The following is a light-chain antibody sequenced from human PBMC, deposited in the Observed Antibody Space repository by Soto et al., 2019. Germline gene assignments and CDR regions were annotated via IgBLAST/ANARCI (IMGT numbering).Light chain of an antibody. CDR2: GES. CDR3: QQDNNWPFT. CDR1: QSVSSN. J-gene: IGKJ3*01. Sequence: EIVMTQSPATLSVSPGERATLSCRASQSVSSNLAWYQQKPGQAPRLLIYGESTRATGIPARFSGSGSGTEFTLTISSLQSGDFAVYYCQQDNNWPFTFGPGTKVDIK. V-gene: IGKV3-15*01.